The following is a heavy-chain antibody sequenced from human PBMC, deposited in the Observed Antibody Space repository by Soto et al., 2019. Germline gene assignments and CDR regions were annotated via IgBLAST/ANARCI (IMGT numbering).Heavy chain of an antibody. CDR2: ISAFNGNT. D-gene: IGHD6-19*01. Sequence: QDQLVQSGAEVKKPGASVTVSCKASGYSFTNYGITWVRQAPGQGLEWRGWISAFNGNTHYAQKVQGRVTMTTDASTSTAYMELRSLRSDDTAVYYCARDRGVAPPVAGNTHYYYYMDVWGKGTTVTVSS. V-gene: IGHV1-18*01. CDR1: GYSFTNYG. J-gene: IGHJ6*03. CDR3: ARDRGVAPPVAGNTHYYYYMDV.